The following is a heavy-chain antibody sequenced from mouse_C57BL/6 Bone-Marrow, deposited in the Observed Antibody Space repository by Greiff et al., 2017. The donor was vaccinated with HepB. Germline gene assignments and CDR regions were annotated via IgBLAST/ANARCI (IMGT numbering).Heavy chain of an antibody. CDR1: GYTFTSYW. Sequence: VQLQQPGAELVRPGTSVKLSCKASGYTFTSYWMHWVKQRPGQGLEWIGVIDPSDSYTNYNQKFKGKATLTVDTSSSTAYMQLSSLTSEDSAVYYCARESGTIYDGFAYWGQGTLVTVSA. V-gene: IGHV1-59*01. D-gene: IGHD2-12*01. CDR2: IDPSDSYT. J-gene: IGHJ3*01. CDR3: ARESGTIYDGFAY.